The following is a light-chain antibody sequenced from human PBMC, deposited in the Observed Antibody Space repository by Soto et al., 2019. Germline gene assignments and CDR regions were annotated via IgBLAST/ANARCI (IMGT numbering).Light chain of an antibody. J-gene: IGLJ1*01. V-gene: IGLV1-40*01. CDR1: SSNIGAGYD. CDR2: GSS. CDR3: QSYDSSLSVLYV. Sequence: QSVLTQPPSVSGAPGQRASISCTGSSSNIGAGYDVHWFQQLPGTAPKLLIYGSSNRPSGVPDRFSGSKSGTSASLAITGLQAEDEADYYCQSYDSSLSVLYVFGTGTKLTVL.